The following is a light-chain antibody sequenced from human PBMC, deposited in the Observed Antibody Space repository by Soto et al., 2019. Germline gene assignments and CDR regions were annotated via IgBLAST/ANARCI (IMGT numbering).Light chain of an antibody. CDR2: GAS. Sequence: EIVLTQSPGTLSLSPGERATLSCRASQSVSSSSLAWYQQKPGQSPRLLIYGASSRATGIPDRFSGSGSGTDFTLTISSLEPEDFAVYYCQQRSNWPRTFGQGTKVDIK. CDR3: QQRSNWPRT. J-gene: IGKJ1*01. CDR1: QSVSSSS. V-gene: IGKV3D-20*02.